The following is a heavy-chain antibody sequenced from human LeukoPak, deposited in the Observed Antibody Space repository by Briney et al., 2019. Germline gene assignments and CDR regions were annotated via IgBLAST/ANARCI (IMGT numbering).Heavy chain of an antibody. CDR3: ARVRYYDILTGSQGP. CDR1: GYTFTGYY. Sequence: ASVKVSCKTSGYTFTGYYMHWVRQAPGQGLEWMGWINPNSGGTNYAQKFQGRVTMTRDTSISTAYMELSRLRSDDTAVYHCARVRYYDILTGSQGPWGQGTLVTVSS. CDR2: INPNSGGT. D-gene: IGHD3-9*01. J-gene: IGHJ5*02. V-gene: IGHV1-2*02.